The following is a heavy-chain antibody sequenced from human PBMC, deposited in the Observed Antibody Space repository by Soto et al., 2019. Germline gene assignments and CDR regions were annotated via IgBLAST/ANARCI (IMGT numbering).Heavy chain of an antibody. CDR3: ARALMVRGEGYYYYYMDV. Sequence: GGSLRLSCAASGFTFSSYWMSWVRQAPGKGLEWVANIKQDGSEKYYVDSVKGRFTISRDNAKNSLYLQMNSLRAEDTAVYYCARALMVRGEGYYYYYMDVWGKGTTVTVSS. V-gene: IGHV3-7*01. CDR2: IKQDGSEK. CDR1: GFTFSSYW. J-gene: IGHJ6*03. D-gene: IGHD3-10*01.